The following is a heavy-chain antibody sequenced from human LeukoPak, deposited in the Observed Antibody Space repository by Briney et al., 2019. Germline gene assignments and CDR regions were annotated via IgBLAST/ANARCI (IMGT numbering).Heavy chain of an antibody. CDR3: ARLQGGSSGSYYNEDDY. Sequence: PGGSLRLSCAASGFTFSSYWMSWVRQAPGKGLEWVANINKDGSDKYYVDSVKGRFTISRDNAKNSLYLQMNSLRDEDTAVYYCARLQGGSSGSYYNEDDYWGQGTLVTVSS. CDR1: GFTFSSYW. J-gene: IGHJ4*02. CDR2: INKDGSDK. D-gene: IGHD3-10*01. V-gene: IGHV3-7*02.